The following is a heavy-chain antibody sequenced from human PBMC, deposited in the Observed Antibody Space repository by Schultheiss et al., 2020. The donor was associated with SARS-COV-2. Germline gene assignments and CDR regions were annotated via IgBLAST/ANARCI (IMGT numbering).Heavy chain of an antibody. Sequence: SQTLSLTCTVSGGSISSYYWSWIRQPAGKGLEWIGRIYTSGSTNYNPSLKSRVTMSVDTSKNQFSLKLSSVTAADTAVYYCARKPYYDFWSGYSIDAFDIWGQGTTVTVSS. CDR2: IYTSGST. J-gene: IGHJ3*02. D-gene: IGHD3-3*01. V-gene: IGHV4-4*07. CDR3: ARKPYYDFWSGYSIDAFDI. CDR1: GGSISSYY.